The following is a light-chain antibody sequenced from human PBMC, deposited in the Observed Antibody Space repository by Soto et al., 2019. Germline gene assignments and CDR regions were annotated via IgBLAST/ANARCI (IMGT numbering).Light chain of an antibody. CDR2: DAY. J-gene: IGKJ5*01. Sequence: EVVLTQSPVTLSLSPGERATLSCRASQSFRGLLAWYQQKPGQATRLLIYDAYNRATGIPPRFSGSGSWTDFTLTISSLEPEDSAVYYCQQRHMWPITFGQGTRLEIK. CDR3: QQRHMWPIT. CDR1: QSFRGL. V-gene: IGKV3-11*01.